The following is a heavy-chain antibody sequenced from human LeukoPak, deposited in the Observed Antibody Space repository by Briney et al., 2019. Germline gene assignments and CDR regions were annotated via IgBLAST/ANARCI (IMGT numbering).Heavy chain of an antibody. V-gene: IGHV1-2*02. CDR3: AAQCNDDFCYKRDYMDV. CDR1: KNMFTGYF. D-gene: IGHD2-2*02. J-gene: IGHJ6*03. CDR2: INPNSGGT. Sequence: ASVKVSCKTSKNMFTGYFMHWVRQAPGQGLEWIGWINPNSGGTLFARRFHGRVTMTRDTSIGATYMELSRLTADDTALYYCAAQCNDDFCYKRDYMDVWGKGTMVIVSS.